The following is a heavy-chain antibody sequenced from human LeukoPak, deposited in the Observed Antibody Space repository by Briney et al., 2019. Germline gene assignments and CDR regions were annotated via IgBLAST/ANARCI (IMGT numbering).Heavy chain of an antibody. CDR1: GFTFSSYA. CDR3: AGYRDPYYYYYYGMDV. Sequence: GGSLRLSCAASGFTFSSYAMSWVRQAPGKGLEWVSAISGSGGSTYYADSVKGRFTISRDNSKNTLYLQMNSLRAEDTAVYYCAGYRDPYYYYYYGMDVWGQGTTVTVSS. D-gene: IGHD5-12*01. CDR2: ISGSGGST. J-gene: IGHJ6*02. V-gene: IGHV3-23*01.